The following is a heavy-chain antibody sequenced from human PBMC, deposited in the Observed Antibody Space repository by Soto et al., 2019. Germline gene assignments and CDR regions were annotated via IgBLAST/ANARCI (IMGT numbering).Heavy chain of an antibody. CDR2: VYQTVST. J-gene: IGHJ4*02. CDR1: GYSISNGHY. CDR3: AREKGHSNPFDF. Sequence: SETLSLTCTVSGYSISNGHYWAWIRQSPGKGLEWIGSVYQTVSTSYNPSLESRVTILVDIAKNHFSLRLNSVTAADTAVYFCAREKGHSNPFDFWGPGMLVTVSS. D-gene: IGHD4-4*01. V-gene: IGHV4-38-2*02.